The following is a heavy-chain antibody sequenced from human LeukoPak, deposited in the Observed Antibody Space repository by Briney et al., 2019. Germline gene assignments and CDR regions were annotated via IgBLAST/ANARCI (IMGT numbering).Heavy chain of an antibody. CDR3: ARGGMDIVVVPAAAEWYYFDH. CDR2: IWYDGSNE. Sequence: PGGSLRLSCAASGFTFSSYGMHWVRQAPGKGLEWVAVIWYDGSNEYYADSVKGRFTISRDNSKNTLYLQMNSLRAEDTAVYYCARGGMDIVVVPAAAEWYYFDHWGQGTLVTVSS. J-gene: IGHJ4*02. V-gene: IGHV3-33*01. D-gene: IGHD2-2*03. CDR1: GFTFSSYG.